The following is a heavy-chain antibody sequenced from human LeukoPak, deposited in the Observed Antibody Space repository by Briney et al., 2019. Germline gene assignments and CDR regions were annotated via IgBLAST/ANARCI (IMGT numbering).Heavy chain of an antibody. CDR2: INPNSGGT. Sequence: ASVKVSCKASGYTFTGYYTHWVRQAPGQGLEWMGRINPNSGGTNYAQKFQGRVTMTRDTSISTAYMELSRLRSDDTAVYYCARMQWLVPRDYWGQGTLVTVSS. CDR3: ARMQWLVPRDY. J-gene: IGHJ4*02. D-gene: IGHD6-19*01. CDR1: GYTFTGYY. V-gene: IGHV1-2*06.